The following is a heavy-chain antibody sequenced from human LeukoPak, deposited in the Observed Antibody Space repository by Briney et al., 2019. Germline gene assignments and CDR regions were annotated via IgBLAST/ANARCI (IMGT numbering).Heavy chain of an antibody. Sequence: ASVKVSCKASGYTFTGYYMRWVRQAPGQGLEWMGWINPNSGGTNYAQKFQGRVTMTRDTSISTAYMELSRLRSDDTAVYYCARDRGRDGYIFDYWGQGTLVTVSS. CDR3: ARDRGRDGYIFDY. J-gene: IGHJ4*02. CDR1: GYTFTGYY. D-gene: IGHD5-24*01. CDR2: INPNSGGT. V-gene: IGHV1-2*02.